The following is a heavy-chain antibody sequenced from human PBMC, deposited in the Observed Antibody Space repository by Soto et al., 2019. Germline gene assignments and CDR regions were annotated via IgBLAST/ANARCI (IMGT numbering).Heavy chain of an antibody. D-gene: IGHD3-10*01. CDR3: ASFRLLWFGESSLNWFDP. CDR2: IIPILGIA. V-gene: IGHV1-69*02. CDR1: GGTFSSYT. Sequence: ASVKVSCKASGGTFSSYTISWVRQAPGQGLEWMGRIIPILGIANYAQKFQGRVTITADKSTSTAYMELSSLRSEDTAVYYCASFRLLWFGESSLNWFDPWGQGTLVTAPQ. J-gene: IGHJ5*02.